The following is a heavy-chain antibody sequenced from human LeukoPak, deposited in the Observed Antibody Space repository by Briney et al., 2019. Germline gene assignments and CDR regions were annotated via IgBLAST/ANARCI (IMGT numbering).Heavy chain of an antibody. D-gene: IGHD3-16*02. CDR3: AKPLPLYDYVWGTYRDYFDC. CDR1: EFTFSNFA. Sequence: QPAGSLRLSCATSEFTFSNFAPSWVRRAPGKGLEWFSTITGSGTNTYYAVSVKGRFTISRDNSKNTLYLQMNSLRADDTAVYYCAKPLPLYDYVWGTYRDYFDCWGQGTLVTVSS. V-gene: IGHV3-23*01. J-gene: IGHJ4*02. CDR2: ITGSGTNT.